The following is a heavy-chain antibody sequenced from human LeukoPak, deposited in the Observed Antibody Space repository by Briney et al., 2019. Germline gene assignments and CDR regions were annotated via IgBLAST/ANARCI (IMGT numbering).Heavy chain of an antibody. J-gene: IGHJ3*02. CDR1: GFTFGDYA. Sequence: GRSLRLSCTASGFTFGDYAMSWVRQAPGKGLEWVGFIRSKAYGGTTEYAASVKGRFTISRDDSKSIAYLQMNSLKTEDTAVYYCTRDRSWFDAFDIWGQGTMVTVSS. CDR2: IRSKAYGGTT. CDR3: TRDRSWFDAFDI. V-gene: IGHV3-49*04. D-gene: IGHD2-15*01.